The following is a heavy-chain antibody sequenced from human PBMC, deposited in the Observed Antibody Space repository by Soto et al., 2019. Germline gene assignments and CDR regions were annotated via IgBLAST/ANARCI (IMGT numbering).Heavy chain of an antibody. J-gene: IGHJ4*02. Sequence: EVQLVESGGGLVQPGESLRLSCAASGLTFRSYWMNWVRQAPGKGLVWVSRINTDGSVAMYVDSVKGRFTIARDNAKHTAYLHMNSLRAEDTAAYYCVRDMQLLRPDSCGPGALVTVSS. V-gene: IGHV3-74*03. CDR1: GLTFRSYW. D-gene: IGHD2-2*01. CDR3: VRDMQLLRPDS. CDR2: INTDGSVA.